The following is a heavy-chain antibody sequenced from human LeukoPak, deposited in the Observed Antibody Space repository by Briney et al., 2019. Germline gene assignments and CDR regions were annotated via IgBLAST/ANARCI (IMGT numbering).Heavy chain of an antibody. D-gene: IGHD1-14*01. CDR2: ITGTGFDT. J-gene: IGHJ6*03. CDR1: GFTFDNHA. CDR3: ARENLSLKDRRTYYMDV. Sequence: PGGSLRLSCAASGFTFDNHAMTWVRQAPGKGLEWVSLITGTGFDTYTANSVKGRFITSRDNSKNSLYLRLNSLRPEDTAMYYCARENLSLKDRRTYYMDVWGKGTTVTVSS. V-gene: IGHV3-23*01.